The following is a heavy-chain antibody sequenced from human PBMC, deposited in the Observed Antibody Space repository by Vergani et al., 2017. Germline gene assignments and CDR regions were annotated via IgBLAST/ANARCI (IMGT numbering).Heavy chain of an antibody. CDR1: GFTFSSYG. CDR3: ARVDVQRPPGY. J-gene: IGHJ4*02. Sequence: VQLVESGGGVVQPGRSLRLSCAASGFTFSSYGMHWVRQAPGKGLEWVAVIWYDGSNKYYADSVKGRFTISRDNSKNTLYLQMNSLRAEDTAVYYCARVDVQRPPGYWGQGTLVTVSS. D-gene: IGHD6-25*01. CDR2: IWYDGSNK. V-gene: IGHV3-33*01.